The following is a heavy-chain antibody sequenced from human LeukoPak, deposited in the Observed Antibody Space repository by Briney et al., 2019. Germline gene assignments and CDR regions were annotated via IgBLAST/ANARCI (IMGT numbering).Heavy chain of an antibody. CDR2: LHSDGTT. CDR1: GFTVNDKY. J-gene: IGHJ4*02. V-gene: IGHV3-53*05. D-gene: IGHD2-15*01. CDR3: ARMGGQDY. Sequence: PGGSLRLSCAASGFTVNDKYMSWVRQAPGKGLEWVSILHSDGTTYYADSVKGRFTISRDNSKNTLYLQMNSLRAEDTAVYYCARMGGQDYWGQGTLVTVSS.